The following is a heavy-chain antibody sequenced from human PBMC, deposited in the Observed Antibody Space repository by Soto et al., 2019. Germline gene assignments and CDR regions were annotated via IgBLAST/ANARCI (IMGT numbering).Heavy chain of an antibody. CDR1: GFTFSSYD. Sequence: EVQLAESGGGMVQPGGSLRLSCVASGFTFSSYDMHWVRQAPGKGLEYVSSISSNGGTTYYGNSVKGRFTISRDNSKNTLYPQMGSLRAGDMAVYYCGRRGSGNYEYRGQGTLVTVSS. CDR2: ISSNGGTT. J-gene: IGHJ4*02. D-gene: IGHD1-7*01. V-gene: IGHV3-64*01. CDR3: GRRGSGNYEY.